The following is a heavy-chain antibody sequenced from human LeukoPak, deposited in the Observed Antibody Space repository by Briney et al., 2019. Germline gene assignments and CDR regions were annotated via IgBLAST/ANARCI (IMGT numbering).Heavy chain of an antibody. CDR3: ARDRIHSYNWNHKPYFDY. Sequence: GSLRLSCSASGFTFSTYTMNWVRQAPGKGLEWVSYISSGSSTIYHADSVKGRFTISRDNAKNSLYLQMNSLRAEDTAVYYCARDRIHSYNWNHKPYFDYWGQGTLVTVSS. V-gene: IGHV3-48*01. CDR2: ISSGSSTI. J-gene: IGHJ4*02. CDR1: GFTFSTYT. D-gene: IGHD1-20*01.